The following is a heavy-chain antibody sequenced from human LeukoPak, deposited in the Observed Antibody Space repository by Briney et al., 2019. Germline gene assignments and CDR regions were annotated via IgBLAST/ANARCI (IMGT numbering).Heavy chain of an antibody. V-gene: IGHV3-20*04. D-gene: IGHD2-21*02. Sequence: GGSLRLSCAASGFTFGNYGMSWARQAPGKGLEWVSGINWNGGSTVYADSVEGRFTISRDNAKNSQYLQMNSLRVEDTALYYCARAQTYGDSRLLLDYWGQGTLVTVSS. J-gene: IGHJ4*02. CDR1: GFTFGNYG. CDR3: ARAQTYGDSRLLLDY. CDR2: INWNGGST.